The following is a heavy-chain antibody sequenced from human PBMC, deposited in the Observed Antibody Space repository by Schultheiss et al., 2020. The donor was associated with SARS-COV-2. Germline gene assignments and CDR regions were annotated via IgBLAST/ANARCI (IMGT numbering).Heavy chain of an antibody. CDR1: GYTFSNYG. CDR2: IIPIFGTA. D-gene: IGHD1-26*01. J-gene: IGHJ3*02. CDR3: AREGELRGAFDI. V-gene: IGHV1-69*13. Sequence: SVKVSCKASGYTFSNYGITWVRQAPGQGLEWMGGIIPIFGTANYAQKFQGRVTITADESTSTAYMELSSLRSEDTAVYYCAREGELRGAFDIWGQGTMVTVSS.